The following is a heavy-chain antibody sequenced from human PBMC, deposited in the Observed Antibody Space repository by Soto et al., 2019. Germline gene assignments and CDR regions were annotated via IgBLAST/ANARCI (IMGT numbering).Heavy chain of an antibody. D-gene: IGHD3-10*01. CDR2: INAGVDGH. V-gene: IGHV1-3*01. CDR1: GYTALSYA. J-gene: IGHJ4*02. Sequence: QVQLIQSGPEMMQPGASVRVSCKASGYTALSYAFHWVRQAPGQGPEWLGWINAGVDGHIYSQRFQGRVRITRDTTATTVYLEVNSLTSEDTAVYYCAREVQGVTSFDYWGQGTLVTVSS. CDR3: AREVQGVTSFDY.